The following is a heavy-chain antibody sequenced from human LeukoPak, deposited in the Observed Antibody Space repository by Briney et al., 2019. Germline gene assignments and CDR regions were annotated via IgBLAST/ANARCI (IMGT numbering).Heavy chain of an antibody. CDR1: GFTFSSYA. CDR2: ISGSGGST. CDR3: AKDKPPFGELLYDAFDI. D-gene: IGHD3-10*01. Sequence: GGSLRLSCAASGFTFSSYAMSWVRQAPGKGLEWVSAISGSGGSTYYADSVKGRFTISRDNSKNTLYLQMNSLRAEDTAVYYCAKDKPPFGELLYDAFDIWGQGTMVTVSS. J-gene: IGHJ3*02. V-gene: IGHV3-23*01.